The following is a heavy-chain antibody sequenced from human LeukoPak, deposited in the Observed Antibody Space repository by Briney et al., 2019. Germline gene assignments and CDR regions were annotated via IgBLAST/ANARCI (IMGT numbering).Heavy chain of an antibody. V-gene: IGHV1-69*02. J-gene: IGHJ4*02. Sequence: SVKVSCKASGGTFSDYTITWVRQAPGQGLEWMGRIIPFLDVATYAQKFQGRVTITADNSTSTAYMEMTSLRSEDTALYYCARGYDNSGYQDYWGQGTLVTVSS. CDR1: GGTFSDYT. CDR2: IIPFLDVA. CDR3: ARGYDNSGYQDY. D-gene: IGHD3-22*01.